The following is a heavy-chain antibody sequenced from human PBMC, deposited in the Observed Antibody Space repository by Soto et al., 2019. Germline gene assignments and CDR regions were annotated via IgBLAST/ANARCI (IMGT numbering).Heavy chain of an antibody. D-gene: IGHD1-26*01. V-gene: IGHV4-61*01. CDR3: SRVPPGWVGDALDI. J-gene: IGHJ3*02. CDR2: IYYSGST. CDR1: GGSVSSGSYY. Sequence: PSETLSLTCTVYGGSVSSGSYYWSWIRQPPGKGLEWIGYIYYSGSTNYNPSLKSRVTISVDTSKNQFSLKLSSVTAADTAVYYCSRVPPGWVGDALDIRSQGTTDTGS.